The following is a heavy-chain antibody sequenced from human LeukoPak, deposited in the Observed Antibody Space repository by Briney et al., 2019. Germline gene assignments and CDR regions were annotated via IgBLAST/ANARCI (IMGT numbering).Heavy chain of an antibody. CDR2: ITASGSST. Sequence: GGSLRLSCAASGFTFRSYAMNWVRQAPGKGLEWVSGITASGSSTYYADSVKGRFTISRDNSKNTLYLQMNSLRAEDTALYYCARTLDYGDYQGYFDYWGQGTLVTVSS. CDR3: ARTLDYGDYQGYFDY. V-gene: IGHV3-23*01. CDR1: GFTFRSYA. J-gene: IGHJ4*02. D-gene: IGHD4-17*01.